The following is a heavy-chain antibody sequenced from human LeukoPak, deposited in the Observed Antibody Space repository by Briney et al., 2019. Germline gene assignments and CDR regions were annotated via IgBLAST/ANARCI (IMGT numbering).Heavy chain of an antibody. D-gene: IGHD3-9*01. CDR1: GGSISSGGYS. CDR2: IYHSGST. CDR3: ARSITISKPLEYYFDY. J-gene: IGHJ4*02. Sequence: TLSLTCAVSGGSISSGGYSWSWIRQPPGKGLEWIGYIYHSGSTYYNPSLKSRVTISVDRSKNQFSLKLSSVTAADTAVYYCARSITISKPLEYYFDYWGQGTLVTVSP. V-gene: IGHV4-30-2*01.